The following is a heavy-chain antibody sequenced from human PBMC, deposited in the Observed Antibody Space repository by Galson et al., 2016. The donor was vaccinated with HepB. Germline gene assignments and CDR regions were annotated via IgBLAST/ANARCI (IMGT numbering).Heavy chain of an antibody. J-gene: IGHJ2*01. CDR1: GDSNKVHY. V-gene: IGHV4-59*11. Sequence: SETLSLTCTVSGDSNKVHYRSWIRQPPGKGLEWIGYVHSSGSSCYNPSLRGRVTISVDTSKNHFSLKLDSFTAADTAVYYCARWTLSCTGNSCFYQYFDLWGRGILVSVSS. CDR2: VHSSGSS. CDR3: ARWTLSCTGNSCFYQYFDL. D-gene: IGHD5-18*01.